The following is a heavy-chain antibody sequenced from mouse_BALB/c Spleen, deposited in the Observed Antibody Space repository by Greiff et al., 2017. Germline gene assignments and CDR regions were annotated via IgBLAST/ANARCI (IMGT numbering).Heavy chain of an antibody. D-gene: IGHD2-1*01. J-gene: IGHJ2*01. CDR2: ISSGGST. Sequence: EVKLVESGGGLVKPGGSLKLSCAASGFTFSSYAMSWVRQTPEKRLEWVASISSGGSTYYPDSVKGRFTISRDNARNILYLQMSSLRSEDTAMYYCARASVYGNYDYWGQGTTLTVSS. V-gene: IGHV5-6-5*01. CDR3: ARASVYGNYDY. CDR1: GFTFSSYA.